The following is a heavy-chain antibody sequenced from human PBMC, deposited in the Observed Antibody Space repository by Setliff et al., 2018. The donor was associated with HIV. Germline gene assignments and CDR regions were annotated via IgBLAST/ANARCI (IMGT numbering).Heavy chain of an antibody. CDR3: ARETYFFDVTTFYSYALGV. J-gene: IGHJ6*02. CDR1: ENSLILYY. CDR2: IYPNGDFT. Sequence: ASVKVSCKASENSLILYYMHWVRQAPGQGLEWMGVIYPNGDFTRSAQKFQGRVTMTRDTSTSTVYMELSSLNFEDTAVYFCARETYFFDVTTFYSYALGVWGQGTTVTVSS. V-gene: IGHV1-46*01. D-gene: IGHD4-17*01.